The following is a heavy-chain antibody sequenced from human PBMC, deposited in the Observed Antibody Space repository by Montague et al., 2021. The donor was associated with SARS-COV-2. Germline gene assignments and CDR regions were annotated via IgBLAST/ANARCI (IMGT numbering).Heavy chain of an antibody. CDR2: IYYSGSN. D-gene: IGHD2-15*01. Sequence: SETLSLTCTVSGGSISSSSYYWGWIRQPPGKGLEWIGSIYYSGSNYYNPSLKSRVTISVDTSKNQFSLKLSSVTAADTAVYYCARSTSCSGGSCERALLNYWGQGTLVTVSS. CDR3: ARSTSCSGGSCERALLNY. CDR1: GGSISSSSYY. V-gene: IGHV4-39*01. J-gene: IGHJ4*02.